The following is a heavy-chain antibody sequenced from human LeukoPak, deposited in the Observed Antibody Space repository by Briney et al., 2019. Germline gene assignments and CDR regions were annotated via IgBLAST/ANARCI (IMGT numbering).Heavy chain of an antibody. CDR1: GFTFSSYS. Sequence: GGSLRLSCAASGFTFSSYSMNWVRQAPGKGLEWVSSISSSSSYIYYADSVKGRFTISRDNDKNSLYLQMNSLRAEDTAVYYCARDSIYCSSTSCQGGAYYYYYMDVWGKGTTVTVSS. J-gene: IGHJ6*03. V-gene: IGHV3-21*01. CDR2: ISSSSSYI. CDR3: ARDSIYCSSTSCQGGAYYYYYMDV. D-gene: IGHD2-2*01.